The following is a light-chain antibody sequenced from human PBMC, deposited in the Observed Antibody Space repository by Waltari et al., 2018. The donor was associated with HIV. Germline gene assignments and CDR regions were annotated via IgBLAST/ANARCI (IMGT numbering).Light chain of an antibody. CDR1: SSDVGGYNY. CDR3: GSYAGSNNLV. V-gene: IGLV2-8*01. CDR2: EVR. Sequence: QSALTQPPSASGSPGQSVTISCTGTSSDVGGYNYVSWYQQHPGKAPKLMIYEVRTLASGVPERFAASKSGNAASLTGAGLQAEDEADYYCGSYAGSNNLVFGGGTKLTVL. J-gene: IGLJ2*01.